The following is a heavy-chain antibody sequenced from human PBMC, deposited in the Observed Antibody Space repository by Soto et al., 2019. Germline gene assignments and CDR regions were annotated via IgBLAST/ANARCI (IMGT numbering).Heavy chain of an antibody. CDR2: INSDESIT. J-gene: IGHJ4*02. CDR1: GFIFSNYW. Sequence: PGGSLRLSCAASGFIFSNYWMHWVRQVPGKGLVWVSRINSDESITNYADSVKGRFTISRDNAKNTLYLQMSSLRAEDTAVYYCARAGGVYCTRTSCYSFFDSWGPGILVTVSS. D-gene: IGHD2-2*01. V-gene: IGHV3-74*01. CDR3: ARAGGVYCTRTSCYSFFDS.